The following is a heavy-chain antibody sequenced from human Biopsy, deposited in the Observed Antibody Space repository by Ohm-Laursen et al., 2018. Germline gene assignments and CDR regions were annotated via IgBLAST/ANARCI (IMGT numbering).Heavy chain of an antibody. D-gene: IGHD1-26*01. CDR2: IYGGGSPV. J-gene: IGHJ3*01. CDR3: ARLNSGTYDASDL. Sequence: GSLRLSCAASGFALTLYEMNWVRQAPGKGMEWISYIYGGGSPVSYADSVKGRFTISRDNAQNSLYLHMNSLRAEDTAVYYCARLNSGTYDASDLWGQGTMVIVSS. CDR1: GFALTLYE. V-gene: IGHV3-48*03.